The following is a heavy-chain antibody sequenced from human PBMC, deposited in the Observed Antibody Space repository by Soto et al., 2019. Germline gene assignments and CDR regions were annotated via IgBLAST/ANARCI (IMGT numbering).Heavy chain of an antibody. CDR3: ARNGDYYYGMDV. CDR2: IYYSGST. J-gene: IGHJ6*02. V-gene: IGHV4-39*01. CDR1: GGSISSSSYY. Sequence: PSETLSLTCTVSGGSISSSSYYWGWIRQPPGKGLEWIGSIYYSGSTYYNPSLKSRVTISVDTSKNQFYLKLSSVTAADTAVYYCARNGDYYYGMDVWGQGTTVTVSS.